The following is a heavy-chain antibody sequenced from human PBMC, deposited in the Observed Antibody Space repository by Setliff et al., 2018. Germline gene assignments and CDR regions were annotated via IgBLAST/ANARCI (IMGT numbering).Heavy chain of an antibody. CDR2: ISHSGST. Sequence: PSETLSLTCAVYGGSLSGYYWGWIRQPPGRGLEWIGIISHSGSTDYNPSLKSRVTISLDKSRNQFSLHLNSVTASDTAVYYCARASYGWGSHYKIKWFDPWGQGTLVTVSS. CDR1: GGSLSGYY. CDR3: ARASYGWGSHYKIKWFDP. D-gene: IGHD3-10*01. J-gene: IGHJ5*02. V-gene: IGHV4-38-2*01.